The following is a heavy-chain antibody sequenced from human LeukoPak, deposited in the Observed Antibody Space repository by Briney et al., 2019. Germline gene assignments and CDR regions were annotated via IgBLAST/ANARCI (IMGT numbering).Heavy chain of an antibody. V-gene: IGHV4-61*02. Sequence: SETLSLTCTVSGGSISSDTCYWSWIRQPAGKGLEWIGRMYNSGSTNYNPSLKSRVSISVDTSNNQFSLRLSSVTASDTAVYYCVRERTMVGGADIWGQGTKVTVSS. J-gene: IGHJ3*02. CDR3: VRERTMVGGADI. CDR1: GGSISSDTCY. CDR2: MYNSGST. D-gene: IGHD2-21*01.